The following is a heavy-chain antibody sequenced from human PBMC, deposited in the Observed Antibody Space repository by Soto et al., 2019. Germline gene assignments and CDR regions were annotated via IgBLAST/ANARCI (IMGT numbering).Heavy chain of an antibody. CDR3: AKDEVPNAPAEYFQH. Sequence: PGGSLRLSCAASGFTFSSYAMSWVRQAPGKGLEWVSVISGSGGNTHYADSVKGRFTISRDNSKNTLYLQMSSLRAEDTAVYYCAKDEVPNAPAEYFQHWGQGTLVTVSS. J-gene: IGHJ1*01. CDR1: GFTFSSYA. CDR2: ISGSGGNT. D-gene: IGHD2-2*01. V-gene: IGHV3-23*01.